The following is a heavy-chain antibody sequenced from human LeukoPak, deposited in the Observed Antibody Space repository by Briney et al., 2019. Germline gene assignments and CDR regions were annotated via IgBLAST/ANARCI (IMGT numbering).Heavy chain of an antibody. V-gene: IGHV4-59*01. CDR1: GGSISSYY. J-gene: IGHJ6*03. CDR2: IYYSGST. Sequence: TSETLSLTWTVAGGSISSYYWSWIRQPPGKGLEWIGYIYYSGSTNYNPSLKSRVTISVVTSKNQFSLKLSSVTAADTAVYYCARFIVATMSPYYYYYYMDVWGKGTTVTVSS. D-gene: IGHD5-12*01. CDR3: ARFIVATMSPYYYYYYMDV.